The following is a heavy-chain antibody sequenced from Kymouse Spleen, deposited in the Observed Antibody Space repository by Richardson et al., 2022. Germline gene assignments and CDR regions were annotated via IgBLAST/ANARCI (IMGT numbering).Heavy chain of an antibody. CDR3: ARDSPYNWNYGYYYYYGMDV. V-gene: IGHV3-33*01. CDR1: GFTFSSYG. CDR2: IWYDGSNK. J-gene: IGHJ6*02. Sequence: QVQLVESGGGVVQPGRSLRLSCAASGFTFSSYGMHWVRQAPGKGLEWVAVIWYDGSNKYYADSVKGRFTISRDNSKNTLYLQMNSLRAEDTAVYYCARDSPYNWNYGYYYYYGMDVWGQGTTVTVSS. D-gene: IGHD1-7*01.